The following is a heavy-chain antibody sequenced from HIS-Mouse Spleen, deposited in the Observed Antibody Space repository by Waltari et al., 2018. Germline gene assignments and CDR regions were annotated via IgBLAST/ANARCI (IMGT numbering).Heavy chain of an antibody. Sequence: QLQLQESGPGLVKPSETLSLTCTVSGGSISSSSYYWGWIRQPPGKGLEWIGSSYYSGSTYYTPSLKSRVTISVDTSKNQFSLKLSSVTAADTAVYYCARLPRIAAADYYFDYWGQGTLVTVSS. D-gene: IGHD6-13*01. J-gene: IGHJ4*02. CDR1: GGSISSSSYY. CDR2: SYYSGST. CDR3: ARLPRIAAADYYFDY. V-gene: IGHV4-39*07.